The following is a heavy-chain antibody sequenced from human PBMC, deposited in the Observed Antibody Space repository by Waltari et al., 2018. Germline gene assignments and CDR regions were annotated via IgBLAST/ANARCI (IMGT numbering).Heavy chain of an antibody. D-gene: IGHD1-26*01. CDR2: ITSPGDVT. V-gene: IGHV3-23*01. J-gene: IGHJ6*02. Sequence: EAQLLESGGDSIQPGGSLILPCTAFGFSFGRYAINWVRQSLGKGLEWVSGITSPGDVTYYADSVKGRCTVSRDKSKNTLYLQMNTLRGEDTALYYCARPVGDKWDLPAYYYYSLDVWGLGTPVTVSS. CDR3: ARPVGDKWDLPAYYYYSLDV. CDR1: GFSFGRYA.